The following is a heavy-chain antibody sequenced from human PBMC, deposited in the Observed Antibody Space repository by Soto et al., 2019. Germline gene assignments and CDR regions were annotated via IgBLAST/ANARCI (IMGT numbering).Heavy chain of an antibody. Sequence: QITLKESGPTLVKPTQTLTLTCSLSEVSVDTRGVGIGWIRQPPGKALEWLALIFWDDDRRSRPSLKSRITITRCTSKIQVVLTMTYMGPVDTATYYSAQTEGGSWYFDLWGRGTLVTVSS. CDR3: AQTEGGSWYFDL. J-gene: IGHJ2*01. CDR1: EVSVDTRGVG. CDR2: IFWDDDR. V-gene: IGHV2-5*02. D-gene: IGHD3-16*01.